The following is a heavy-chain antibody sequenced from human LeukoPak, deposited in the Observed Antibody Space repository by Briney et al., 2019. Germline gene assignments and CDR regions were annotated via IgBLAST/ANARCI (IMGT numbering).Heavy chain of an antibody. V-gene: IGHV1-18*01. J-gene: IGHJ4*02. CDR1: GYTFTSYG. Sequence: PGASVKVSCKASGYTFTSYGISWVRQAPGQGLEWMGWISAYNGNTNYAQKLQGRVTMTADTSTSTAYMELRSLRSDDTAVYYCARDARGYYDSSGYYADYWGQGTLVTISS. CDR3: ARDARGYYDSSGYYADY. CDR2: ISAYNGNT. D-gene: IGHD3-22*01.